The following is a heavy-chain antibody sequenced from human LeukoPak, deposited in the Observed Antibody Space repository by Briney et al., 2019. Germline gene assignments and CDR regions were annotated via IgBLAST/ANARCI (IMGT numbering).Heavy chain of an antibody. Sequence: PGGSLRLSCTASAFTLGDFYMSWIRQAPGKGLEWISYISNIGTTTYYAESVKGRFTISRDNAENSLYLQMNSLRAEDTAVYSCVRGRGWYLDLWGRGTQVTVSS. V-gene: IGHV3-11*04. CDR2: ISNIGTTT. CDR3: VRGRGWYLDL. CDR1: AFTLGDFY. J-gene: IGHJ2*01.